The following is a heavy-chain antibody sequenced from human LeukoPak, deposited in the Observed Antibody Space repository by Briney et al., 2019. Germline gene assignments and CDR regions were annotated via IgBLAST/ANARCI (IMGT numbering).Heavy chain of an antibody. D-gene: IGHD2-15*01. J-gene: IGHJ6*03. V-gene: IGHV1-2*02. CDR1: GYTFIDNY. CDR3: AREAASFGTSLGYMDV. CDR2: INPHNGGT. Sequence: ASVTVSCKASGYTFIDNYIHWVRQAPGQGREWMGWINPHNGGTKYALKFQGRVTMTSDRSTTTVYMEVTRLRSDDTAVFYCAREAASFGTSLGYMDVWGKGTTVTVSS.